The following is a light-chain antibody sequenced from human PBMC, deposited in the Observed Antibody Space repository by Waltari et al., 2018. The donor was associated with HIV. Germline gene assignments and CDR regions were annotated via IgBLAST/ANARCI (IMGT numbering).Light chain of an antibody. J-gene: IGLJ2*01. V-gene: IGLV2-14*01. CDR2: EVS. CDR1: SSDVGGYNY. CDR3: SSYASSSSLVL. Sequence: QSALTQPASVSGSPGQSITISCTGTSSDVGGYNYVSWYQQHPGKAPKLMIYEVSNRPSGVSIRFSGSKSGNTASLTISGLQAEDEADYYCSSYASSSSLVLFGGGTKLTVL.